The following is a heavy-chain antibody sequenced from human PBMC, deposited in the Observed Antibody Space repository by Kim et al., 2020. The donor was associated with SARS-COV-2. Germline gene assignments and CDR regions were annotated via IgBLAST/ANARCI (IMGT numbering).Heavy chain of an antibody. V-gene: IGHV3-23*01. CDR2: ISDSGDSA. D-gene: IGHD1-1*01. CDR3: AKRETNPGSFDL. J-gene: IGHJ3*01. CDR1: GLTFSRYA. Sequence: GGSLRLSCAASGLTFSRYAMSWVRQAPGKGLMWVSTISDSGDSAHYADSVRGRFTVSRDNSKNTVYLQMNGLRAEDTAVYYCAKRETNPGSFDLWGQGTMVTVSS.